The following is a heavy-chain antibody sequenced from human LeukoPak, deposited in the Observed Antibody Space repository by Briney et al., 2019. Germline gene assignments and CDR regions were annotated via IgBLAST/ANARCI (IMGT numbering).Heavy chain of an antibody. V-gene: IGHV1-8*01. CDR2: MNPNSGNT. CDR3: VRRLPVREFDN. D-gene: IGHD3-10*01. CDR1: GYNLNSYD. J-gene: IGHJ4*02. Sequence: GASGKVSCKASGYNLNSYDIDWGRQAPGQGLEWMGWMNPNSGNTGYAQKFQGRLTMTRDTSINTAYMEVSSLTSEDAAEYFCVRRLPVREFDNWGQGTLVAVSS.